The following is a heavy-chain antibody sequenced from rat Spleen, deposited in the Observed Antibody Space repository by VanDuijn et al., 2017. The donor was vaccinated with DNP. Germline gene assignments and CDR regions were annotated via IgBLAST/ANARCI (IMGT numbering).Heavy chain of an antibody. J-gene: IGHJ2*01. D-gene: IGHD3-1*01. Sequence: EVQLVESGGGLVQPGRSLKLSCAVSGLTFSDHNMAWVRQAPKKGLEWVGTISYDRSDTYYRDSVKGRFTISRDNAKSTLYLQMDSLRSEDTATYYCATAHVDYWGQGVMVTVSS. CDR1: GLTFSDHN. CDR3: ATAHVDY. CDR2: ISYDRSDT. V-gene: IGHV5-7*01.